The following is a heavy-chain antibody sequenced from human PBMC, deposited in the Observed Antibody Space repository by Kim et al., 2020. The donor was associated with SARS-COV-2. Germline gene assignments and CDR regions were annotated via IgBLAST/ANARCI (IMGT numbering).Heavy chain of an antibody. V-gene: IGHV3-48*03. Sequence: GGSLRLSCAASGFTFSSYEMNWVRQAPGKGLEWVSYISSSGSTIYYADSVKGRFTISRDNAKNSLYLQMNSLRAEDTAVYYCARGKYYDSSGYYSGGDYWGQGTLVTVSS. D-gene: IGHD3-22*01. J-gene: IGHJ4*02. CDR2: ISSSGSTI. CDR3: ARGKYYDSSGYYSGGDY. CDR1: GFTFSSYE.